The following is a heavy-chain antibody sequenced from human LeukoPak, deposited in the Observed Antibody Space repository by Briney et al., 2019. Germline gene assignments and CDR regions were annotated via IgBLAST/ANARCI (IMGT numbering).Heavy chain of an antibody. V-gene: IGHV4-59*08. J-gene: IGHJ5*02. D-gene: IGHD2-15*01. CDR2: ICYDGSN. CDR3: ARHVIYSGAYSTWFDP. Sequence: SESLSLTCTVSGGSITTYYWSWIRQPPGKGLEWIAFICYDGSNNYYPSLKSRGAISLDTSKNQSSLRLTSVTAADTAVYYCARHVIYSGAYSTWFDPWGLGTLATLPS. CDR1: GGSITTYY.